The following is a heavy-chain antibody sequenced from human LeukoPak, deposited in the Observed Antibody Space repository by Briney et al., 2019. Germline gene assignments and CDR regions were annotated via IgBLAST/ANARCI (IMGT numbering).Heavy chain of an antibody. CDR1: GGSFGGYY. J-gene: IGHJ4*02. CDR3: ARGKANDY. Sequence: SETLSLTCAVYGGSFGGYYWSWIRQPPGKGLEWIGEINHSGSTNYNPSLKSRVTISVDTSKNQFSLKLSSVTAADTAVYYCARGKANDYWGQGTLVTVSS. V-gene: IGHV4-34*01. CDR2: INHSGST.